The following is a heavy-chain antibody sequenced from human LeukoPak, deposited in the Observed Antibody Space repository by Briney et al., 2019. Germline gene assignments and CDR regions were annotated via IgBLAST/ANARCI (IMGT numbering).Heavy chain of an antibody. CDR1: GFTFDDYG. Sequence: GGSLRLSCAASGFTFDDYGMSWVRQAPGKGLEWVSGINWNGGSTGYADSVKGRFTISRDNAKNSLYLQMNSLRAEDTALYYCAREHGSSRGPYYYYMDVWGKGTTVTVSS. V-gene: IGHV3-20*04. CDR2: INWNGGST. J-gene: IGHJ6*03. CDR3: AREHGSSRGPYYYYMDV. D-gene: IGHD6-6*01.